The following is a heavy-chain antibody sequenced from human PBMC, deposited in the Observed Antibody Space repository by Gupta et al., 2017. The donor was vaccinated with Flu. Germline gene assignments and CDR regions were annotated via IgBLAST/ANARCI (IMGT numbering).Heavy chain of an antibody. V-gene: IGHV4-39*02. CDR1: GGTITYSSIYS. J-gene: IGHJ4*02. Sequence: QLHLQESGPGLVKASETLSLTCTVSGGTITYSSIYSWGWIRQPPGKGLEWIATVFSSGSTYYNPSLKSRVTISVDTSKSHFSLSLSSVIAADTAVYYCAREGNGKASDFWSQGTLVTVSS. D-gene: IGHD2-8*01. CDR3: AREGNGKASDF. CDR2: VFSSGST.